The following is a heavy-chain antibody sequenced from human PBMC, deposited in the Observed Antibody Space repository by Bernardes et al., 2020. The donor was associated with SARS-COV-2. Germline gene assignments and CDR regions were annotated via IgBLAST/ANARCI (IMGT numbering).Heavy chain of an antibody. D-gene: IGHD3-10*01. V-gene: IGHV4-61*02. CDR1: GGSISSGSYY. CDR2: IYTSGST. Sequence: TLSLTCTVSGGSISSGSYYWSWIRQPAGKGLEWIGRIYTSGSTNYNPSLKSRVTISVDTSKNQFSLKLSSVTAADTAVYYCARGVGVLWFGETFDYWGQGTLVTVSS. CDR3: ARGVGVLWFGETFDY. J-gene: IGHJ4*02.